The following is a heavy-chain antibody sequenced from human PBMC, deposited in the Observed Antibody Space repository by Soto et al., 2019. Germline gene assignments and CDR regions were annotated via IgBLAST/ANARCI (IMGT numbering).Heavy chain of an antibody. Sequence: SETLSLTCAVYGGSFSGYYWSWIRQPPGKGLEWIGEINHSGSTNYNPSLKSRVTISVDTSKNQFSLKLSSVTAADTAMYYCARGGSGYYDYVWGSYRYYALDYWGQGTLVTVSS. CDR2: INHSGST. J-gene: IGHJ4*02. CDR1: GGSFSGYY. V-gene: IGHV4-34*01. CDR3: ARGGSGYYDYVWGSYRYYALDY. D-gene: IGHD3-16*02.